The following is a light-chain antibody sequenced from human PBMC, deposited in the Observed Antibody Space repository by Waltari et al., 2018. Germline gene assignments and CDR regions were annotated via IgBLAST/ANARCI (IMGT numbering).Light chain of an antibody. CDR2: DAS. Sequence: IVLTQSPATLSLSPGERATLPCGASQTLSTYLAWFQQKPGQAPSLLIYDASNRAPGIPARFSGSGSGTDFSLTISSLEPEDFAVYYCHQRSLWPWTFGQGTKVAIK. J-gene: IGKJ1*01. CDR1: QTLSTY. V-gene: IGKV3-11*01. CDR3: HQRSLWPWT.